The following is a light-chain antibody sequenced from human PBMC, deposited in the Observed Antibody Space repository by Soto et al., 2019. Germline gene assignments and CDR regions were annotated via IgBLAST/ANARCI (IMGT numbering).Light chain of an antibody. CDR2: GAS. CDR3: QQYGSSPST. J-gene: IGKJ3*01. CDR1: QSVSSSY. Sequence: EIVLTQSPGTLSLSPGERATLSCRASQSVSSSYLAWYQQKPGQAPRLLIYGASSRATGIPDRCSGSGSGTDFTLTISRLEPEDFAVYYCQQYGSSPSTFGPGTKVDIK. V-gene: IGKV3-20*01.